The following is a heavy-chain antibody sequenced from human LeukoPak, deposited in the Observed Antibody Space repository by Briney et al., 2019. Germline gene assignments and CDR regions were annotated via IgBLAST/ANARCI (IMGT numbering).Heavy chain of an antibody. CDR2: INPNSGGT. D-gene: IGHD1-26*01. Sequence: ASVKVSCKASGYTFTGYYFHWVRQAPGQGLEWMGWINPNSGGTNYAQKFQGRVTMTRDTSISTAYMELSRLRSDDTAVYYCARPRYSGSFQPFDYWGQGTLVTVSS. CDR1: GYTFTGYY. J-gene: IGHJ4*02. V-gene: IGHV1-2*02. CDR3: ARPRYSGSFQPFDY.